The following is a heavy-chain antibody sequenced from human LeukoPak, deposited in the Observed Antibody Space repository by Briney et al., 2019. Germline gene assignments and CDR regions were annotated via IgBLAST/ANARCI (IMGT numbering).Heavy chain of an antibody. Sequence: GGSLRLSCAASGFTFDDYGMSWVRQAPGKGLEWVSGINWNGGSTGYADSVKGRFTISRDNAKNSLYLQMNSLRAEDTALYHCARSTFLTMRGAFDIWGQGTMVTVSS. J-gene: IGHJ3*02. D-gene: IGHD3-22*01. CDR2: INWNGGST. V-gene: IGHV3-20*01. CDR1: GFTFDDYG. CDR3: ARSTFLTMRGAFDI.